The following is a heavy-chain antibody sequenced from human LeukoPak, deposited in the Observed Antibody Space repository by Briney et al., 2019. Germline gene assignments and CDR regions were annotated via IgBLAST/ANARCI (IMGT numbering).Heavy chain of an antibody. CDR2: ISSSSSTI. V-gene: IGHV3-48*01. CDR3: ARDARVVVAATVAY. CDR1: GFTLSSYS. D-gene: IGHD2-15*01. J-gene: IGHJ4*02. Sequence: PGGSLRLSCAASGFTLSSYSMNWVRQAPGKGREWGSYISSSSSTIYYAASVKGRFTISRDNAKNSLYLQMNSLRAEDTAVYYCARDARVVVAATVAYWGQGTLVTVSS.